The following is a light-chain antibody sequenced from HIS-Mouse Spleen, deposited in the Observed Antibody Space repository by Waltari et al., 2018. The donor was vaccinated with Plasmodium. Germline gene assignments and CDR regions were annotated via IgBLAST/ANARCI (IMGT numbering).Light chain of an antibody. Sequence: IQLTQSPSFLSASVGARVTINCRTSQGISSYLAWYQQKPGKAPKLLIYAASTLQSGVPARFSGSGSGTEFTLTISSLQPEDFATYYCQQLNSYPYTFGQGTKLEIK. J-gene: IGKJ2*01. CDR3: QQLNSYPYT. CDR2: AAS. V-gene: IGKV1-9*01. CDR1: QGISSY.